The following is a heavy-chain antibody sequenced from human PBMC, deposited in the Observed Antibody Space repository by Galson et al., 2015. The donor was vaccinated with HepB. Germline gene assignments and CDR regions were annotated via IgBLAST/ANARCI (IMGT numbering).Heavy chain of an antibody. CDR3: AREPDYDFWSGYSGY. J-gene: IGHJ4*02. Sequence: SLRLSCAASGFTFSSYAMSWVRQAPGKGLEWVSANSGSGGSTYYADSVKGRFTISRDNSKNSLYLQMNSLRAEDTAVYYCAREPDYDFWSGYSGYWGQGTLVTVSS. V-gene: IGHV3-23*01. CDR1: GFTFSSYA. D-gene: IGHD3-3*01. CDR2: NSGSGGST.